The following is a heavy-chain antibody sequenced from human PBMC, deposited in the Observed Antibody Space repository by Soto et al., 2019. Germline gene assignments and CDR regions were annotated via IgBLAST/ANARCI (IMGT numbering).Heavy chain of an antibody. CDR2: IDYTGAT. CDR1: GGSINNHY. D-gene: IGHD7-27*01. V-gene: IGHV4-59*11. Sequence: QVQLQESGPGLVKPSETLSLTCTVSGGSINNHYWSWIRQPPWKGLEWIGYIDYTGATNYSPSLASRVTISVDTSKNQFSLKLTSLTAADTAIYYCARANWYFDYWGQGTLVTVSS. CDR3: ARANWYFDY. J-gene: IGHJ4*02.